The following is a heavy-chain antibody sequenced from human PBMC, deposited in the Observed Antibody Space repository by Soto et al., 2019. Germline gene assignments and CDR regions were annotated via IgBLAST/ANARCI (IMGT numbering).Heavy chain of an antibody. D-gene: IGHD2-15*01. CDR2: VFDSGST. CDR3: ASCLNSAGSCLRFLR. J-gene: IGHJ1*01. Sequence: QVQLQESGPGLMKPSETLSLICTVSGGSMSGYHWTWIRQSPGKEMEFIGSVFDSGSTKSNPSLRSRVATAMDASKRQFSLTLSSVTAADTAVYYCASCLNSAGSCLRFLRWGQGTLVTVSS. CDR1: GGSMSGYH. V-gene: IGHV4-59*12.